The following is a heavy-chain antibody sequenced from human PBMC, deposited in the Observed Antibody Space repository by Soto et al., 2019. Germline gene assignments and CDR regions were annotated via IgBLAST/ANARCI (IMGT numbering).Heavy chain of an antibody. Sequence: GGSLRLSCAASGFTFSSYSMNWVRQAPGKGLEWVSSISSSSSYIYYADSVKGRFTISRDNAKNSLYLQMNSLRAEDTAVYYCARDQYYDFPNYYYGMDVWGQGTTVTVSS. D-gene: IGHD3-3*01. CDR3: ARDQYYDFPNYYYGMDV. V-gene: IGHV3-21*01. CDR2: ISSSSSYI. CDR1: GFTFSSYS. J-gene: IGHJ6*02.